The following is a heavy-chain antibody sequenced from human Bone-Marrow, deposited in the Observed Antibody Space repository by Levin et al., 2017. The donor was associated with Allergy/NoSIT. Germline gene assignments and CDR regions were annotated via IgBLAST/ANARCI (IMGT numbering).Heavy chain of an antibody. CDR2: ISAYNGNT. CDR3: ARFDGSWTFGEPLDY. D-gene: IGHD3-10*01. Sequence: ASVKVSCKASGYTFTSYGISWVRQAPGQGLEWMGWISAYNGNTNYAQKLQGRVTMTTDTSTSTAYMELRSLRSDDTAVYYCARFDGSWTFGEPLDYWGQGTLVTVSS. V-gene: IGHV1-18*01. J-gene: IGHJ4*02. CDR1: GYTFTSYG.